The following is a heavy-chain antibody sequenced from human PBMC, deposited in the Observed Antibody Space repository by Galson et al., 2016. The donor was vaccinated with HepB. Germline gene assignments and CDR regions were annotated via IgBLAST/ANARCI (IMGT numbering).Heavy chain of an antibody. D-gene: IGHD2-15*01. J-gene: IGHJ5*02. V-gene: IGHV4-34*01. CDR1: GGSFNVHY. CDR2: INYAGST. Sequence: SETLSLTCGVYGGSFNVHYWSWIRQSPGKGLEWIGEINYAGSTKYNPSLKSRVTISVDTSKNQFSLKLKSMTAADTALYFCAGVVVAATNWFDPWGQGTQVTVSS. CDR3: AGVVVAATNWFDP.